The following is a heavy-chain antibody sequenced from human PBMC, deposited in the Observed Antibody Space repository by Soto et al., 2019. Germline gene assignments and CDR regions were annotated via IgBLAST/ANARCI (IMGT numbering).Heavy chain of an antibody. CDR1: GGSISSSNW. CDR3: ASPNCSSTSCYLDAFDI. V-gene: IGHV4-4*02. J-gene: IGHJ3*02. D-gene: IGHD2-2*01. Sequence: SETLSLTCAVSGGSISSSNWWSWVRQPPGKGLEWIGEIYHSGSTNYNPSLKSRVTIPVDKSKNQFSLKLSSVTAADTAVYYCASPNCSSTSCYLDAFDIWGQGTMVTVSS. CDR2: IYHSGST.